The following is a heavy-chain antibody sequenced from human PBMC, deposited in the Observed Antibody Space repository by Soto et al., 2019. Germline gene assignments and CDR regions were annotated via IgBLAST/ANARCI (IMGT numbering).Heavy chain of an antibody. CDR2: ISRTSNVI. V-gene: IGHV3-21*01. Sequence: GGSLRLSCAASGFTFSSYSMNWVRQAPGKGLEWVSSISRTSNVIYYVDSVKGRFTTSRDNGKNLLFLQMNDLRGEDTAVYYCARGTYYSGDNGYYYFDSWGKGTLVTVSS. J-gene: IGHJ4*02. CDR1: GFTFSSYS. D-gene: IGHD3-3*01. CDR3: ARGTYYSGDNGYYYFDS.